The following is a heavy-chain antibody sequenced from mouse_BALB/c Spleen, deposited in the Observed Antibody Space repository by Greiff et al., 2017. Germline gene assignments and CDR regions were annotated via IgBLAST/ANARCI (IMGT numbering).Heavy chain of an antibody. D-gene: IGHD2-3*01. Sequence: VQLQQSGPELVKPGASVKISCKASGYAFSSSWMNWVKQRPGQGLEWIGRIYPGDGDTNYNGKFKGKATLTADKSSSTAYMQLSSLTSVDSAVYFCARGGDGFDYWGQGTTLTVSS. CDR3: ARGGDGFDY. CDR2: IYPGDGDT. CDR1: GYAFSSSW. V-gene: IGHV1-82*01. J-gene: IGHJ2*01.